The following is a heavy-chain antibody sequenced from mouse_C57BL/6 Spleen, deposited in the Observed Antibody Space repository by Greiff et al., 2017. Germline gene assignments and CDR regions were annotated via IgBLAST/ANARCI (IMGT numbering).Heavy chain of an antibody. Sequence: ESGPGLVKPSQSLSLTCSVTGYSITSGYYWNWIRQFPGNKLEWMGYISYDGSNNYNPSLKNRISITRDTSKNQFFLKLNSVTTEDTATYYCAREWLLRGTYWGQGTLVTVSA. D-gene: IGHD2-3*01. CDR1: GYSITSGYY. CDR3: AREWLLRGTY. J-gene: IGHJ3*01. V-gene: IGHV3-6*01. CDR2: ISYDGSN.